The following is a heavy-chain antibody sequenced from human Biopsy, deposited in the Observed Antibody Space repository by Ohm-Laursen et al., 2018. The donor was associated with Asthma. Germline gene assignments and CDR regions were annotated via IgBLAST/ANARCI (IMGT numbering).Heavy chain of an antibody. Sequence: GASVKVSCKASGGTFSRYAISWVRQAPGQFLEWMGGIIPVFGTSNYAQKFQGRVTFTADGSTSSAYMELSSLTSEDSAVYYCAREVSTVDYGYYYFAMDVWGQGTTVTVSS. CDR3: AREVSTVDYGYYYFAMDV. V-gene: IGHV1-69*13. CDR2: IIPVFGTS. D-gene: IGHD4-17*01. CDR1: GGTFSRYA. J-gene: IGHJ6*02.